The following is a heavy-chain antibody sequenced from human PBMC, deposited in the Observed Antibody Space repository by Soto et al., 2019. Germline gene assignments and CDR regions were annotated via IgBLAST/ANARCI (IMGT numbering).Heavy chain of an antibody. CDR3: AKGDIVVVVAALLDY. J-gene: IGHJ4*02. Sequence: GGSLRLSCAASGFTFSSYAMSWVRQAPGKGLKWVSAISGSGGSTYYADSVKGRFSISRDNSKNTLYLQMNSLRAEDTVVYYCAKGDIVVVVAALLDYWGQGTLVTVSS. V-gene: IGHV3-23*01. D-gene: IGHD2-15*01. CDR1: GFTFSSYA. CDR2: ISGSGGST.